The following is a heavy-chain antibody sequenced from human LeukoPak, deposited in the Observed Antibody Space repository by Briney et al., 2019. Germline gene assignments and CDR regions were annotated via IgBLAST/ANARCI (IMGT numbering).Heavy chain of an antibody. V-gene: IGHV3-30*02. J-gene: IGHJ4*02. CDR1: GFTFSSYG. D-gene: IGHD5-18*01. CDR2: IRYDGSNK. CDR3: AKDHVQLWLLDY. Sequence: GGSLRLSCAASGFTFSSYGMHWVRQAPGKGLEWVAFIRYDGSNKYYADSVRGRFTISRDNSKNTLYLQMNSLRAEDTAVYYCAKDHVQLWLLDYWGQGTLVTVSS.